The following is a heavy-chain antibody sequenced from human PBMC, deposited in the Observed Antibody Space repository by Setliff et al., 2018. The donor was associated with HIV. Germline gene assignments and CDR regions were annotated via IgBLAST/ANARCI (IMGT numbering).Heavy chain of an antibody. D-gene: IGHD3-3*01. CDR1: GYTFTNYV. Sequence: ASVKVSCKASGYTFTNYVINWVRQAPGQGLEWMGWMNPNSGNTGYAQKFQGRVTMTRNTSIRTAYMELSSLRSEDTAVYYCARGHLDYNFWDEVLGNWFDPWGQGTLVTVSS. CDR2: MNPNSGNT. J-gene: IGHJ5*02. CDR3: ARGHLDYNFWDEVLGNWFDP. V-gene: IGHV1-8*02.